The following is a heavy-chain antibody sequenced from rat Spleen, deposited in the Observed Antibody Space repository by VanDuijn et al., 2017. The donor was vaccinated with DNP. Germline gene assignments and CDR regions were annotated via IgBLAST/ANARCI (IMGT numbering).Heavy chain of an antibody. CDR2: IIYDGSRT. CDR3: ARHDYYSSPYYAMDA. V-gene: IGHV5-29*01. Sequence: EVQLVESGGGLVQPGRSLRLSCAASGFTFSNYGMAWVRQAPTKGLEWVATIIYDGSRTYYRDSVKGRFTISRDNAKSTLYLQMNSLRSEDMATYYCARHDYYSSPYYAMDAWGQGTSVTVSS. J-gene: IGHJ4*01. CDR1: GFTFSNYG. D-gene: IGHD1-2*01.